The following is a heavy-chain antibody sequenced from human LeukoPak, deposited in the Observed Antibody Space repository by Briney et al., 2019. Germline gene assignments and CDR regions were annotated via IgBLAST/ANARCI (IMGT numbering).Heavy chain of an antibody. V-gene: IGHV3-23*01. J-gene: IGHJ5*02. D-gene: IGHD2-15*01. CDR2: ISGSGGST. Sequence: GGSLRLSCAASGFTFSSYAMSWVRQAPGKGLEWVSAISGSGGSTYYADSVKGRFTISRDNSKNTLYLQMNSLRAEDTAVYYCAKSRYCSGGSCYPNWFDPWGQGTLVTVSS. CDR3: AKSRYCSGGSCYPNWFDP. CDR1: GFTFSSYA.